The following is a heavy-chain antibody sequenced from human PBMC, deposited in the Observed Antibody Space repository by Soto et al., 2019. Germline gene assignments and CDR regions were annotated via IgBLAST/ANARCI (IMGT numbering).Heavy chain of an antibody. D-gene: IGHD1-26*01. CDR1: GGLFSSFA. CDR2: IIPVFGTT. J-gene: IGHJ4*01. V-gene: IGHV1-69*13. Sequence: SVKVSCKDSGGLFSSFAISWVRQAPGQGLEWLGGIIPVFGTTNYAEKFQGRVTITADESKNQYSLQLNSVTPEDTAVYFCARGEQYSGRIFDYWGQGTLVTVSS. CDR3: ARGEQYSGRIFDY.